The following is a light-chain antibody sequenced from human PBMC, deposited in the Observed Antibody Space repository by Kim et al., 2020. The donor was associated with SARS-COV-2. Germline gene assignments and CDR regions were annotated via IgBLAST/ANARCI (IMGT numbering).Light chain of an antibody. J-gene: IGKJ4*01. V-gene: IGKV1-39*01. CDR3: QQSYNVPT. Sequence: SASVGDRVTVTCRAGQNIDNYLNWYQQKPGKAPKLLIHSASSLQSGVPSRFSASRSGTDFALTINSLQPDDVATYFCQQSYNVPTFGGGTKVDI. CDR1: QNIDNY. CDR2: SAS.